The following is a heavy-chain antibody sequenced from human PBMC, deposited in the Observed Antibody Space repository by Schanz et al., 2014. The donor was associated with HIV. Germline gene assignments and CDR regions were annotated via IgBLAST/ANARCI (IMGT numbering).Heavy chain of an antibody. D-gene: IGHD5-18*01. CDR2: ISASGGST. CDR3: AIRTPMVTFGAFDI. Sequence: QLLESGGGLVQPGGLLRLSCAASGFTFSGFAMSWVRQTPGKGLEWVSTISASGGSTYYADSVLARFTISRDNSKNTLFLQINGLRAEDTAVYFCAIRTPMVTFGAFDIWGRGTWVTVSS. V-gene: IGHV3-23*01. CDR1: GFTFSGFA. J-gene: IGHJ3*02.